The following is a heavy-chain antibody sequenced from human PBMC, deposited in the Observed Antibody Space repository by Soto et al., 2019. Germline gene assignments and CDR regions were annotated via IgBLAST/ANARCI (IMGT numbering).Heavy chain of an antibody. V-gene: IGHV4-38-2*02. Sequence: SETLSLTCAVSGYSISGGYYWGWIRQPPGKGLEWIGSIYHSGSTYYNPSLKSRVTISVDTSKNQFSLKLSSVTAADTAVYYCARDSKAVAGTELIDYWGQGTLVTVSS. CDR1: GYSISGGYY. CDR2: IYHSGST. D-gene: IGHD6-19*01. J-gene: IGHJ4*02. CDR3: ARDSKAVAGTELIDY.